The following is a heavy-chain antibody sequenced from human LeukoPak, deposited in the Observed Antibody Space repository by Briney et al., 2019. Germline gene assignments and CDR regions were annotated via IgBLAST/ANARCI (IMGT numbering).Heavy chain of an antibody. D-gene: IGHD3-10*01. V-gene: IGHV4-31*03. CDR2: IYYSGST. CDR1: GGSISSGGYY. CDR3: ATTVRGVTSWFDP. J-gene: IGHJ5*02. Sequence: SQTLSLTCTVSGGSISSGGYYWSWIRQHPGKGLEWIGYIYYSGSTYYNPSLKSRVTISVDTSKNQFSLKLSSVTAADTAVYYCATTVRGVTSWFDPWGQGTLVTVSS.